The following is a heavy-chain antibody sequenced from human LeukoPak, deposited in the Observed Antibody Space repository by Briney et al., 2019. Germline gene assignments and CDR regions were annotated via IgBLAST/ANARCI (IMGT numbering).Heavy chain of an antibody. CDR3: ARALGRSYRDAFDI. CDR2: IYYSGST. V-gene: IGHV4-59*12. CDR1: GGSISSYY. J-gene: IGHJ3*02. D-gene: IGHD3-16*02. Sequence: SETLSLTCTVSGGSISSYYWSWIRQPPGKGLEWIGYIYYSGSTYYNPSLKSRVTISVDTSKNQFSLKLSSVTAADTAVYYCARALGRSYRDAFDIWGQGTMVTVSS.